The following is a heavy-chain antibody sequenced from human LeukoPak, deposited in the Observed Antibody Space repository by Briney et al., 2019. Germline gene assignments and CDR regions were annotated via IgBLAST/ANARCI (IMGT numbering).Heavy chain of an antibody. J-gene: IGHJ4*02. V-gene: IGHV4-34*01. D-gene: IGHD4-17*01. CDR2: INHSGST. CDR1: GGSFSGYY. Sequence: SETLSLTCAVYGGSFSGYYWSWIRQPPGKGLEWIGEINHSGSTNYNPSLKSRVTISVDTSKNQLSLKLSSVTAADTAVYYCARERAVTTYYFDYWGQGTLVTVSS. CDR3: ARERAVTTYYFDY.